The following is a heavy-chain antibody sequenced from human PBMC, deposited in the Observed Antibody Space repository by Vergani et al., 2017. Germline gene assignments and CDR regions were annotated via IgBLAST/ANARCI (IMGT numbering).Heavy chain of an antibody. CDR2: TNSDGSST. CDR3: ARAPRGNYGKNGMDV. D-gene: IGHD3-10*01. CDR1: GFTFSSYW. Sequence: EVQLVESGGGLLQPGGSLRLSCAASGFTFSSYWMHWVRQAPGKGLVWVSRTNSDGSSTSYADSVKGRFTISRDNAKNTLYLQMNSLRAEDTAVYYCARAPRGNYGKNGMDVWGQGTTVTVSS. J-gene: IGHJ6*02. V-gene: IGHV3-74*01.